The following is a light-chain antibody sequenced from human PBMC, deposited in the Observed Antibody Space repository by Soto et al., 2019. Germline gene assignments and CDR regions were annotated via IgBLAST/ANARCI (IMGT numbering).Light chain of an antibody. CDR3: QQYGSSPPLLT. Sequence: IVLTQSPGTLSLSPGERATLSCRASQSVSSTYLAWYQQKPGQAPRLLIYGASSRATGIPDRFSGSGSGTDFTLTISRLEAEDFAVYYCQQYGSSPPLLTVGGGTKVEIK. V-gene: IGKV3-20*01. J-gene: IGKJ4*01. CDR1: QSVSSTY. CDR2: GAS.